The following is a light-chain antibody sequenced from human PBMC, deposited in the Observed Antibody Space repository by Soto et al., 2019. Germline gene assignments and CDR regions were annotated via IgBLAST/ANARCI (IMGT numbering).Light chain of an antibody. CDR1: SGSIANNY. CDR2: ENN. CDR3: CSYAGDYMFV. J-gene: IGLJ1*01. Sequence: NFMLTQPHSVSESPGKTLSISCTRSSGSIANNYVQWYQQRPGSAPTTVIYENNQRLSGVPDRFSGSTDGSSNSASLTISGLQTEDEGDYYCCSYAGDYMFVFGTGTKLTVL. V-gene: IGLV6-57*04.